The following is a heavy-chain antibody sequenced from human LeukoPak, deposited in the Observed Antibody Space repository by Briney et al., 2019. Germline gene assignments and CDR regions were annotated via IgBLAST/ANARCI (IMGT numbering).Heavy chain of an antibody. D-gene: IGHD3-22*01. Sequence: PGGSLRLSCAASGFTFSSYGMSWVRQAPGKGLEWVSAISGSGGSTYYADSVKGRFTISRDNSKNTLYLQMNSLRAEDTAVYYCAKPAYYYDSSGDGSYYYYYMDVWGKGTTVTISS. CDR1: GFTFSSYG. CDR2: ISGSGGST. J-gene: IGHJ6*03. CDR3: AKPAYYYDSSGDGSYYYYYMDV. V-gene: IGHV3-23*01.